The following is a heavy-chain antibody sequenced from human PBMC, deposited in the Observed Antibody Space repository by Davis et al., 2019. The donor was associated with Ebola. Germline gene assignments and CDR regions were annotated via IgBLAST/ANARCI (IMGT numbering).Heavy chain of an antibody. Sequence: SVKVSCKASGGTFSSYAISWVRQAPGKGLEWMGGIIPILGIANYAQKFQGRVTITADESTSTAYMELSSLRSEDTAVFYCASGLVRGESYRYFDLWGRGTLVTVSS. V-gene: IGHV1-69*10. J-gene: IGHJ2*01. D-gene: IGHD6-6*01. CDR2: IIPILGIA. CDR3: ASGLVRGESYRYFDL. CDR1: GGTFSSYA.